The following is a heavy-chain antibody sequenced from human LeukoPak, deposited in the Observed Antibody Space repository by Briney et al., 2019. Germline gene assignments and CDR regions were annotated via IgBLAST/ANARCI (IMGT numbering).Heavy chain of an antibody. D-gene: IGHD3-16*02. CDR3: AKAGRSYRIIDY. V-gene: IGHV3-30*18. CDR1: GFTFSSYG. CDR2: ISYDGSNK. Sequence: GGSLRLSCAASGFTFSSYGMHWVRQAPGKGLEWVAVISYDGSNKYYADSVKGRFTTSRDNSKNTLYLQMNSLRAEDTAVYYCAKAGRSYRIIDYWGQGTLVTVSS. J-gene: IGHJ4*02.